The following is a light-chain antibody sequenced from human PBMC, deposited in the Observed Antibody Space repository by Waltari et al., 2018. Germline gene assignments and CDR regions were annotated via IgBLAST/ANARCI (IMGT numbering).Light chain of an antibody. CDR2: DVT. CDR3: CSYAGSYTYWV. CDR1: NSDIGAYNY. J-gene: IGLJ3*02. Sequence: QSALTQPPSVSGSPGQSVTISCTGTNSDIGAYNYVSWYQQYPGKAPELMIYDVTKRPSGVPDRFSGSKSGNTASLTISGLQAEDEADYYCCSYAGSYTYWVFGGGTKLTVL. V-gene: IGLV2-11*01.